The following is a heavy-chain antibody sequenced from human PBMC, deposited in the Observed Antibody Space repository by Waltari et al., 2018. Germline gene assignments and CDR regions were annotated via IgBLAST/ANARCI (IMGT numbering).Heavy chain of an antibody. CDR1: GYTFTGYY. Sequence: QVQLVQSGAEVKKPGASVKVSCKASGYTFTGYYMHWVRQAPGQGLEWMGWINPTSGGTNYAQKFQGRVTMTRDTSISTAYMELSRLRSDDTAVYYCAILAINDYRDYWGQGTLVTVSS. V-gene: IGHV1-2*02. CDR3: AILAINDYRDY. D-gene: IGHD2-8*02. J-gene: IGHJ4*02. CDR2: INPTSGGT.